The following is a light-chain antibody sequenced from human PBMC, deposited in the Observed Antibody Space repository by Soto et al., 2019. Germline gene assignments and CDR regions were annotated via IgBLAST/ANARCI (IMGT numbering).Light chain of an antibody. CDR3: QHYNSYSEA. CDR2: GAS. CDR1: QSVSSN. J-gene: IGKJ1*01. Sequence: EIVLTQSPGTLSLSPGARAPLSCRASQSVSSNVAWYQQKPGQAPRLLIYGASSRATGIPDRFSGSGSGTDFTLTISSLQPDDFATYYCQHYNSYSEAFGQGTKV. V-gene: IGKV3-20*01.